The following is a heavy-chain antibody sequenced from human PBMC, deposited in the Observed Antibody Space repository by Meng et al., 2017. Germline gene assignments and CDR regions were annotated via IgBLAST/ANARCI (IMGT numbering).Heavy chain of an antibody. J-gene: IGHJ3*02. Sequence: SETLSLTCTVSGGSISSGGYYWSWIRQHPGKGLEWIGYIYYSGSTYYNPSLKSRVTISVDTSKNQFSLKLSSVTAADTAVYYCARWGDSSGYYYVPHAFDIWCQGTMVTVSS. CDR3: ARWGDSSGYYYVPHAFDI. CDR1: GGSISSGGYY. V-gene: IGHV4-31*03. D-gene: IGHD3-22*01. CDR2: IYYSGST.